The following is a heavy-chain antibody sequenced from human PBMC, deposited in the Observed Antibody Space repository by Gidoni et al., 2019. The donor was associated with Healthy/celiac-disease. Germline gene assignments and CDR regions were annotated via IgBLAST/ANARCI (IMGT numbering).Heavy chain of an antibody. CDR2: IYTSGST. D-gene: IGHD3-3*01. CDR1: GGSISSGSYY. Sequence: QVQLQESGPGLVKPSQTLSLTCTVSGGSISSGSYYWSWIRQPAGKGLEWIGRIYTSGSTNYNPSLKSRVTISVDTSKNQFSLKLSSVTAADTAVYYCARVPLPNYDFWSGYNQAGGWFDPWGQGTLVTVSS. J-gene: IGHJ5*02. CDR3: ARVPLPNYDFWSGYNQAGGWFDP. V-gene: IGHV4-61*02.